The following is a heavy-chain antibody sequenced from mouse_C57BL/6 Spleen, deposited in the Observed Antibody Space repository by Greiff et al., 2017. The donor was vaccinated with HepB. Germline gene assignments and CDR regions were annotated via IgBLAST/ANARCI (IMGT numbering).Heavy chain of an antibody. D-gene: IGHD1-1*01. Sequence: VQLQQPGAELVKPGASVKLSCKASGYTFTSYWMHWVKQRPGQGLEWIGMIYPNSGSTNYNEKFKSKATLTVDKSSSTAYMQLSSLTSEDSAVYYCARPITTVVATNFDYWGQGTTLTVSS. CDR1: GYTFTSYW. J-gene: IGHJ2*01. CDR3: ARPITTVVATNFDY. CDR2: IYPNSGST. V-gene: IGHV1-64*01.